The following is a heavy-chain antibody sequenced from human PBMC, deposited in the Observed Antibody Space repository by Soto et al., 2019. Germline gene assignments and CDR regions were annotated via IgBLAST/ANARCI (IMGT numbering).Heavy chain of an antibody. CDR1: GGSFSGYY. J-gene: IGHJ1*01. CDR3: ARRRYGGNQYFQH. CDR2: INHSGST. Sequence: SETLSLTCAVYGGSFSGYYWSWIRQPPGKGLEWIGEINHSGSTNYNPSLKSRVTISVDTSKNQFSLKLSSVTAADTTVYYCARRRYGGNQYFQHWGQGTLVTVSS. D-gene: IGHD2-15*01. V-gene: IGHV4-34*01.